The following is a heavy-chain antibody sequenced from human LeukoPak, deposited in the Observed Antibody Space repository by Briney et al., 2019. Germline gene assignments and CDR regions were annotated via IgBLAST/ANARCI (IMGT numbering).Heavy chain of an antibody. J-gene: IGHJ4*02. CDR2: IYPGDSDT. D-gene: IGHD3-9*01. Sequence: GESLKISCKGSGYSFTSYWIGWVRQMPGKGLEWMGIIYPGDSDTRYSPSFQGQVTISADKSISTAYLQWSSLKASDTAMYYCARPRRGRHILTGFNYWGQGTLVTVSS. CDR3: ARPRRGRHILTGFNY. CDR1: GYSFTSYW. V-gene: IGHV5-51*01.